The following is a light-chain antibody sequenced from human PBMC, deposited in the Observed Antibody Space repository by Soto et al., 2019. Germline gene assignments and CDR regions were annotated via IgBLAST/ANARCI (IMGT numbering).Light chain of an antibody. J-gene: IGLJ1*01. CDR2: RND. CDR3: AAWDDSLSGSYA. Sequence: QSVLTQPPSASGTPGQRVTISCSGASSNIGKNFVSWYQQLPRTTPKLLISRNDQRPSGVPERFSGSKSGTSASLAISGLRSEDEAEYYCAAWDDSLSGSYAFGTGTKVTVL. V-gene: IGLV1-47*01. CDR1: SSNIGKNF.